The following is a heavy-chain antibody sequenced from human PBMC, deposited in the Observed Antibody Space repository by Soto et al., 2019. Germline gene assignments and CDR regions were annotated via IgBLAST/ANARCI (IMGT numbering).Heavy chain of an antibody. CDR1: GFTFSSYA. D-gene: IGHD2-15*01. V-gene: IGHV3-23*01. CDR2: ISGSGGST. CDR3: AKDQGSCSGGSCSGPPFDY. J-gene: IGHJ4*02. Sequence: GGSLRLSCAASGFTFSSYAMSWVRQAPGKGLEWVSAISGSGGSTYYADSVKGRFTISRDNSKNTLYLQMNSLRAEDTAVYYCAKDQGSCSGGSCSGPPFDYWGQGTLVTVSS.